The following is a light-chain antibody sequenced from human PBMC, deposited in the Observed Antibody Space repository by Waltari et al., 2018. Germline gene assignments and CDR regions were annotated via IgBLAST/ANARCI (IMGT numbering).Light chain of an antibody. CDR3: QQRSSWPYS. CDR1: QSVGRF. CDR2: DAS. J-gene: IGKJ2*03. Sequence: EIVLTQSPATLSLSPGEGATLSCRASQSVGRFLAWYQHKPGQAPRLLIDDASNRATGIPARFSASGSGTDFTLTLSSLEPEDFAVYYCQQRSSWPYSFGQGTKLEI. V-gene: IGKV3-11*01.